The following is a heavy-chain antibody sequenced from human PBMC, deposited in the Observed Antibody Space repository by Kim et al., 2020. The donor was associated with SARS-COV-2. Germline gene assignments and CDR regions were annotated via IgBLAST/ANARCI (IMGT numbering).Heavy chain of an antibody. D-gene: IGHD5-12*01. J-gene: IGHJ4*02. CDR1: GFSFRNYV. CDR3: ALIGNVDYS. CDR2: IVGNGGST. V-gene: IGHV3-64D*06. Sequence: GGSLRLSCSVSGFSFRNYVLHWVRQAPGKGLDYVSAIVGNGGSTYYADSVKGRFTISRDNSKNTGFLQMSSLRPEDTAVYYCALIGNVDYSWGQGTLVTVSS.